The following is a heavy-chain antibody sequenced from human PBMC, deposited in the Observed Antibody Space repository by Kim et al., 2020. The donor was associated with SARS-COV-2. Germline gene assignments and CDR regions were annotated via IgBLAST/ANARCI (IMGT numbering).Heavy chain of an antibody. D-gene: IGHD3-10*01. J-gene: IGHJ4*02. Sequence: PSLKRGVTISVDTSKNQFSLKLSSLTAANTAVYYCARVRNYYGSGTDFDYWGQGTLVTVSS. CDR3: ARVRNYYGSGTDFDY. V-gene: IGHV4-31*02.